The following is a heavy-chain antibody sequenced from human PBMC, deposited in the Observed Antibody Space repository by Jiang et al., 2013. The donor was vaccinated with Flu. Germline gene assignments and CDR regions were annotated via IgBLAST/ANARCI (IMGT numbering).Heavy chain of an antibody. CDR1: GYTFTTFG. CDR2: INTNTGNP. J-gene: IGHJ4*02. D-gene: IGHD2-8*02. CDR3: ARSGTGGVFSH. V-gene: IGHV7-4-1*02. Sequence: QSGSELKKPGASVKVSCKASGYTFTTFGMNWVRQAPGQGLEWVGWINTNTGNPTYAQGFTGRFVFSLDTSVSTAYLHISSLKAEDTAVYYCARSGTGGVFSHWGQGTLVTVSS.